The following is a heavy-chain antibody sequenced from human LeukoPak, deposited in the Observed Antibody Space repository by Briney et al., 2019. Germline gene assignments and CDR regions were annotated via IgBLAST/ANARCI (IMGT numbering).Heavy chain of an antibody. V-gene: IGHV4-59*01. Sequence: SETLSLTCTVSGGSISSYYWSWIRQPPGKGLEWIGYIYYSGSTNCNPSLKSRVTISVDTSKSQFSLKLSSVTAADTAVYYCARETQDYGAAFDIWGQGTMVTVSS. CDR2: IYYSGST. J-gene: IGHJ3*02. CDR1: GGSISSYY. D-gene: IGHD4-17*01. CDR3: ARETQDYGAAFDI.